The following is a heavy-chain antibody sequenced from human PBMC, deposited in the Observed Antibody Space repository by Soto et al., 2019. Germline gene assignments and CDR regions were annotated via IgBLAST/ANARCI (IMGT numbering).Heavy chain of an antibody. V-gene: IGHV1-24*01. CDR3: ATVRRDCSGVSCYSGSFDY. CDR2: FDPEDGET. Sequence: QVQLVQSGAEVKKPGASVKVSCKLPGNTLTELSMHWVRQAPGKGLEWMGGFDPEDGETMDAQNFQGRVTMTEDTSTDTADMELSSLRSEDTAVYYCATVRRDCSGVSCYSGSFDYWGQGTLVTVSS. D-gene: IGHD2-15*01. J-gene: IGHJ4*02. CDR1: GNTLTELS.